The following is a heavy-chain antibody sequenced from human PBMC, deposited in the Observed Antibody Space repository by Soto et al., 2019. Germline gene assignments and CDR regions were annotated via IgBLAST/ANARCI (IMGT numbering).Heavy chain of an antibody. D-gene: IGHD3-10*01. CDR1: GFTFSSFD. CDR3: ARDPPTSAGFDY. CDR2: ISYDGSNK. J-gene: IGHJ4*02. V-gene: IGHV3-30-3*01. Sequence: QVQLVESGGGVVQPGRSLSLSCAASGFTFSSFDMHWVRQAPGKGLEWVTFISYDGSNKYYADSVKGRFTISRDNSKNTLYLQMNSLRADDTAVYYCARDPPTSAGFDYWGQGTLVTVSS.